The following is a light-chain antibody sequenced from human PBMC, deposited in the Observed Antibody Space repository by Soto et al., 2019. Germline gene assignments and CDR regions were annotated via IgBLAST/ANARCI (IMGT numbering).Light chain of an antibody. J-gene: IGKJ2*01. V-gene: IGKV3-15*01. CDR3: QQYHISPPDT. CDR1: QSVRSN. CDR2: GAS. Sequence: EIVMTQSPATLSVSPGERATLSCRASQSVRSNLAWYQQKPGQAPRLLIYGASTRATGIPARFSGSGSGTDFTLTISSLQFEDFAVYYCQQYHISPPDTFGQGTKVEIK.